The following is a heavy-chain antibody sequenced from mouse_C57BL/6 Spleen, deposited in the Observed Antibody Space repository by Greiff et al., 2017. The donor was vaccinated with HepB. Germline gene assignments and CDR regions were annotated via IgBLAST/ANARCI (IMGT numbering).Heavy chain of an antibody. Sequence: QVQLQQPGAELVKPGASVKMSCKASGYTFTSYWITWVKQRPGQGLEWIGDIYPGSGSTNYNEKFKSKATLTVDTSSSTAYMQLSSLTSEDSAVYNCARGIKYGNNVLYALNYGGKATSVNVSS. V-gene: IGHV1-55*01. CDR3: ARGIKYGNNVLYALNY. J-gene: IGHJ4*01. D-gene: IGHD2-10*02. CDR1: GYTFTSYW. CDR2: IYPGSGST.